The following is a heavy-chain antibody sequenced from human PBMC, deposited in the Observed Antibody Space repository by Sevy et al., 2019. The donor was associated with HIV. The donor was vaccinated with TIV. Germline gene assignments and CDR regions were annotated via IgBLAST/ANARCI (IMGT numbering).Heavy chain of an antibody. CDR2: IYYSGST. Sequence: SETLSLTCTVSGASISSDYWTWIRQPPGKGLEWIGYIYYSGSTKYNPSLQSRVTISINTSKNLFSLKLSSVAAADPAVYYCAKFIRIKEGFAFDIWCHGTMATVSS. CDR3: AKFIRIKEGFAFDI. V-gene: IGHV4-59*01. CDR1: GASISSDY. J-gene: IGHJ3*02.